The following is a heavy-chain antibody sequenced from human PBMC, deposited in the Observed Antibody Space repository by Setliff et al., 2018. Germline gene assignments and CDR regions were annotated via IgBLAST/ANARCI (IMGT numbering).Heavy chain of an antibody. CDR2: IYYSGST. J-gene: IGHJ4*02. CDR1: GGSISSSSYY. Sequence: SETLSLTCTVSGGSISSSSYYWGWIRQPPGKGLEWIGSIYYSGSTCYNPSLKSRVTMTTDTSTRTAYMEVTSLRSDDTAVYYCATEKFPGDWGDYWGQGTLVTVSS. D-gene: IGHD2-21*01. CDR3: ATEKFPGDWGDY. V-gene: IGHV4-39*02.